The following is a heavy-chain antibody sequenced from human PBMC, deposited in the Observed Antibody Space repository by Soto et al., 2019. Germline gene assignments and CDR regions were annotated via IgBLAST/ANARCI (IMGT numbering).Heavy chain of an antibody. V-gene: IGHV3-30-3*01. CDR1: GFTFSNYA. J-gene: IGHJ4*02. D-gene: IGHD2-15*01. CDR3: ARERSGGVVVVAAYFDY. Sequence: QVQLVESGGGVVQPGRSLRLSCAASGFTFSNYAMHWVRQAPGKGLEWVAVISYDGSNKYYADSVKGRFTLSRDTSKNTLYLQMNSLRGEDTAVYYWARERSGGVVVVAAYFDYWGQGTLVTVSS. CDR2: ISYDGSNK.